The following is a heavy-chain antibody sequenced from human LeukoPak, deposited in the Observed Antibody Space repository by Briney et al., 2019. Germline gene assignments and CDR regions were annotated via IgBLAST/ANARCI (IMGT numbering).Heavy chain of an antibody. J-gene: IGHJ4*02. CDR1: GGSISSYY. CDR2: IYYSGST. V-gene: IGHV4-59*08. D-gene: IGHD3-22*01. Sequence: SETLSLTCTVSGGSISSYYWSWIRQPPGKGLAWIGYIYYSGSTNYNPSLKSRVTISVDTSKNQFSLKLSSVTAADTAVYYCARHETYYDSSGYYRVFDYWGQGTLVTVSS. CDR3: ARHETYYDSSGYYRVFDY.